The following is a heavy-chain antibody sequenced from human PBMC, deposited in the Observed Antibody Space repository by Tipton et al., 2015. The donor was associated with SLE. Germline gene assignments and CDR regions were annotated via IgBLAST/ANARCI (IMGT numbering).Heavy chain of an antibody. CDR2: INPSGGST. V-gene: IGHV1-46*01. CDR1: GYTFTSYY. CDR3: ARDPFFRYFDWLEGPGGYYYGMDV. D-gene: IGHD3-9*01. J-gene: IGHJ6*02. Sequence: QLVQSGAEVKKPGASVKVSCKASGYTFTSYYMHWVRQAPGQGLEWMGIINPSGGSTSYAQKFQGRVTMTRDTSTSTVYMELSSLRSEDTAVYYCARDPFFRYFDWLEGPGGYYYGMDVWGQGTTVTVSS.